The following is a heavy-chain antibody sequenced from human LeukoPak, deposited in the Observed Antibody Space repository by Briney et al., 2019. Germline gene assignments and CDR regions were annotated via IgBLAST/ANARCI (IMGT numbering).Heavy chain of an antibody. V-gene: IGHV4-59*01. Sequence: SETLSLTCTVSGGSISSYYWSWIRQPPGKGLEWIGYIYYSGSTNYNPSLKSRVTISVDTSKNQFSLKLSSVTAADTAVYYCAQGGIPGFDAFDIWGQGTMVTVSS. D-gene: IGHD3-16*01. J-gene: IGHJ3*02. CDR2: IYYSGST. CDR3: AQGGIPGFDAFDI. CDR1: GGSISSYY.